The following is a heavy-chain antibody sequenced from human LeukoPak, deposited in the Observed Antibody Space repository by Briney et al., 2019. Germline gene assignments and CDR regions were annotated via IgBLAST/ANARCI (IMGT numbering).Heavy chain of an antibody. CDR1: GGSISSYY. CDR3: ARAGVLRYFDWLLLTDAFDI. V-gene: IGHV4-59*01. CDR2: VYYTGTT. J-gene: IGHJ3*02. D-gene: IGHD3-9*01. Sequence: SETLSLTCTVSGGSISSYYWSWIRQPPGKGLEWIGYVYYTGTTSYNPSLKSRVTISVDTSNNQSSLKLSSVTAADTAVYYCARAGVLRYFDWLLLTDAFDIWGQGTMVTVSS.